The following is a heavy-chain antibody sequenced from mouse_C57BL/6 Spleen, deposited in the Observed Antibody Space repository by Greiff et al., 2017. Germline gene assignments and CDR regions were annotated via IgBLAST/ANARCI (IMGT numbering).Heavy chain of an antibody. Sequence: ESGPGLVKPSQSLSLTCSVTGYSITSGYYWNWIRQFPGNKLEWMGYISYDGSNNYNPSLKNRISITRDTSKNQFFLKLNSVTTEDTATYYCARGAITTGYFDVWGTGTTVTVSS. J-gene: IGHJ1*03. D-gene: IGHD1-2*01. V-gene: IGHV3-6*01. CDR1: GYSITSGYY. CDR3: ARGAITTGYFDV. CDR2: ISYDGSN.